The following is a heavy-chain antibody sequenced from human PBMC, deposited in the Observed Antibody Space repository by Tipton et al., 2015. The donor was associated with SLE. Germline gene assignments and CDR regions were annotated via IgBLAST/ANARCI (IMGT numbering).Heavy chain of an antibody. J-gene: IGHJ4*02. D-gene: IGHD5-18*01. Sequence: LRLSCTVSGGSISSGSYYWGWIRQPPGKGLVWIGNIYYSGSTYYNPSLKSRVTISVGTSKNQFSLKLRSVTAADTAVYYCASSFPSPLNSYGQGTFDYRGQGTLVTVSS. CDR1: GGSISSGSYY. CDR2: IYYSGST. CDR3: ASSFPSPLNSYGQGTFDY. V-gene: IGHV4-39*07.